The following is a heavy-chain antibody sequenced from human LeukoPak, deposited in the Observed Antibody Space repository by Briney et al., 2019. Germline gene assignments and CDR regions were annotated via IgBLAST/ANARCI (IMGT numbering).Heavy chain of an antibody. CDR2: ISAYNGNT. CDR3: ARGGYSYGSYYFDY. J-gene: IGHJ4*02. Sequence: ASVKVPCKASGYTFTSYGISWARQAPGQGLEWMGWISAYNGNTNYAQKLQGRVTMTTDTSTSTAYMELRSLRSDDTAVYYCARGGYSYGSYYFDYWGQGTLVTVSS. D-gene: IGHD5-18*01. V-gene: IGHV1-18*01. CDR1: GYTFTSYG.